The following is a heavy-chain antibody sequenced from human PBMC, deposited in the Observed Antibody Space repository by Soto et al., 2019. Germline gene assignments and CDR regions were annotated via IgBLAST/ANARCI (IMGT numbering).Heavy chain of an antibody. J-gene: IGHJ4*02. V-gene: IGHV3-66*01. CDR1: GFTVSSNY. CDR2: IYSGGST. Sequence: GGSLRLSCAASGFTVSSNYMSWVRQAPGKGLEWVSVIYSGGSTYYADSVKGRFTISRDNSKNTLYLQMNSLRAEDTAVYYCARDRYYYDSSGYFDYWGQGTLVTVSS. CDR3: ARDRYYYDSSGYFDY. D-gene: IGHD3-22*01.